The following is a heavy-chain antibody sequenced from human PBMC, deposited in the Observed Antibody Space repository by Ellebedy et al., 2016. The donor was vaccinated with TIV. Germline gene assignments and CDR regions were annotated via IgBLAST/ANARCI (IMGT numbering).Heavy chain of an antibody. Sequence: MPGGSLRLSCAVYGDSLSGYFWSWIRQPPGKGLEWIGEIYHTGRTNYNPSLRSRVIISVDMSQNQFSLKLTSMSDADTAVYYCATSGRDWPDAFEIWGQGTMVTVSS. V-gene: IGHV4-34*01. CDR2: IYHTGRT. CDR3: ATSGRDWPDAFEI. CDR1: GDSLSGYF. J-gene: IGHJ3*02. D-gene: IGHD3/OR15-3a*01.